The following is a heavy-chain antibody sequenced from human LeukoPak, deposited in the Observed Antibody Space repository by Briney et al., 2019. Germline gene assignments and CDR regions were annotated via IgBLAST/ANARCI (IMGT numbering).Heavy chain of an antibody. D-gene: IGHD2-2*01. CDR1: GYTFTSYG. CDR3: ARDQGDIVVVPDAFDI. V-gene: IGHV1-18*04. Sequence: ASVKVSCKASGYTFTSYGNSWVRQAPGQGLEWMGWISAYNGNTNYAQKLQGRVTMTTDTSTSTAYMELRSLRSDDTAVYYCARDQGDIVVVPDAFDIWGQGTMVTVSS. J-gene: IGHJ3*02. CDR2: ISAYNGNT.